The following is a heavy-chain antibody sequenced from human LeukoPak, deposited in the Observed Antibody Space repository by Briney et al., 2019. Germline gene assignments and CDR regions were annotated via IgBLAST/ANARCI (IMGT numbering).Heavy chain of an antibody. CDR1: GFTFSSYS. J-gene: IGHJ5*02. D-gene: IGHD3-22*01. V-gene: IGHV3-48*01. CDR3: ARDRDHYYDSSGYWFSWFDP. Sequence: GGSLRLSCAASGFTFSSYSMNWVRQAPGKGLEWVSYISSSSSTIYYADSVKGRFTISRDNAKNSLYLQMNSLRVEDTAVYYCARDRDHYYDSSGYWFSWFDPWGQGTLVTVSS. CDR2: ISSSSSTI.